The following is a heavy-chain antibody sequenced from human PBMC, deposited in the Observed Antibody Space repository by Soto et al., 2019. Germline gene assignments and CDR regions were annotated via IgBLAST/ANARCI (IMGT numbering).Heavy chain of an antibody. J-gene: IGHJ6*03. Sequence: PGGSLRLSCAASGFTFSSYGMHWVRQAPGKGLEWVAVISYDGSNKYYADSVKGRFTISRDNSKNTLYLQMNSLRAEDTAVYYCAKDYPTVDNYDFWSGYYTGYMDVWGKGTTVTVSS. D-gene: IGHD3-3*01. CDR3: AKDYPTVDNYDFWSGYYTGYMDV. CDR2: ISYDGSNK. CDR1: GFTFSSYG. V-gene: IGHV3-30*18.